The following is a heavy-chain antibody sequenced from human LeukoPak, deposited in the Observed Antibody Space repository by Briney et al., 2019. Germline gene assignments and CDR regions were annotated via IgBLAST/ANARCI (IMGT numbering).Heavy chain of an antibody. CDR3: ARDGRGISAAGIDY. CDR1: GFTLSRYS. V-gene: IGHV3-21*01. Sequence: PGGSLRLSCAASGFTLSRYSMNWVRQAPGKGLEWVSSISSSSSYIYYADSVKGRFTISRDNAKNSLYLQMNSLRAEDTAVYYCARDGRGISAAGIDYWGQGTLVTVSS. CDR2: ISSSSSYI. J-gene: IGHJ4*02. D-gene: IGHD6-13*01.